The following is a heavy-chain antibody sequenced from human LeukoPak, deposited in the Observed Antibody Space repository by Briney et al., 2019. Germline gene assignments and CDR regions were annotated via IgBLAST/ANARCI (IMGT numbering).Heavy chain of an antibody. CDR2: ISSSSTII. J-gene: IGHJ4*02. CDR1: GFTFSQYS. Sequence: GSLRLSCAASGFTFSQYSMNWVRQAPGKGLEWVSYISSSSTIIYYADSVKGRFTISRDNAKNSLYLQMNSLRDEDTAVYYCARWFTSGRGFFDYWGQGILVTVSS. V-gene: IGHV3-48*02. CDR3: ARWFTSGRGFFDY. D-gene: IGHD6-19*01.